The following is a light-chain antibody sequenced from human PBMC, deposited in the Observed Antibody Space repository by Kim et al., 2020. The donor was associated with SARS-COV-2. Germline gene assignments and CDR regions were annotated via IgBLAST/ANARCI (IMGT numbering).Light chain of an antibody. CDR2: DAF. Sequence: QSYLSAAVGDRVTITCQASQDMGNYLNWYQQKPGKAPKLLIYDAFNLETGGPSKFSVSGSGTHFVFTIGSLQPEDLGTYYCQQYGAFGQGTKVEI. CDR1: QDMGNY. CDR3: QQYGA. J-gene: IGKJ2*01. V-gene: IGKV1-33*01.